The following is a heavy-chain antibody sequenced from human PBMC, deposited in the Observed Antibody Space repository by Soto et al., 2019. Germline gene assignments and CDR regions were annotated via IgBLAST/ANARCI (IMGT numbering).Heavy chain of an antibody. CDR3: ARVEAGTGWFDP. CDR2: IIPIFGTA. D-gene: IGHD6-19*01. Sequence: SVWGSRYAPVSPVRHDSFYGGREAPGQGFEWMGGIIPIFGTANYAQKFQGRVTITADESTSTAYMELSSLRSEDTAVYYCARVEAGTGWFDPWGQGTLVTVSS. CDR1: VSPVRHDS. V-gene: IGHV1-69*01. J-gene: IGHJ5*02.